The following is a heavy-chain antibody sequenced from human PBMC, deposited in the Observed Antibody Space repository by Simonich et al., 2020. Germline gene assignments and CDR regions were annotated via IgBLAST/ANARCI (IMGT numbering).Heavy chain of an antibody. D-gene: IGHD6-13*01. J-gene: IGHJ6*02. V-gene: IGHV4-38-2*01. Sequence: QVQLQESGPGLVKPSETLYITCAVSGYFISSGYYWGWIRPPPGKGLVWIGGIYHRRITYYQPCRKRQVPISVDTSKNQFSLKLILVTAADTAVYYCARVGYSNYYYYGMDVWGQGTTVTVSS. CDR3: ARVGYSNYYYYGMDV. CDR1: GYFISSGYY. CDR2: IYHRRIT.